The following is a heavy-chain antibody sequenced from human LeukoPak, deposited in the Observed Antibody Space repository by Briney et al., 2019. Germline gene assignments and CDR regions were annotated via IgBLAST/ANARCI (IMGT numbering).Heavy chain of an antibody. Sequence: SETLSLTCTVSGGSISSRSYYWGWIRQPPGKGLEWIGSIYYSGITNYNPSLKSRVTISADTSKNQFSLRLTSVTAADTAVYYCARALTHCGGDCYNFDYWGQGTLVTVSS. CDR1: GGSISSRSYY. CDR3: ARALTHCGGDCYNFDY. D-gene: IGHD2-21*02. CDR2: IYYSGIT. J-gene: IGHJ4*02. V-gene: IGHV4-39*07.